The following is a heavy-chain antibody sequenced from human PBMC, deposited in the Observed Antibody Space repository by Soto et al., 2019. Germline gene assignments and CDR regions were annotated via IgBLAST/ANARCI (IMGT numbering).Heavy chain of an antibody. V-gene: IGHV4-34*01. D-gene: IGHD4-4*01. CDR2: INHSGST. Sequence: PSETLSLTCAVYGGSFSGYYWSWIRQPLGKGLEWIGEINHSGSTNYNPSLKSRVTISVDTSKNQFSLKLSSVTAADTAVYYCARDPYSTWGQGTLVTVS. CDR1: GGSFSGYY. J-gene: IGHJ5*02. CDR3: ARDPYST.